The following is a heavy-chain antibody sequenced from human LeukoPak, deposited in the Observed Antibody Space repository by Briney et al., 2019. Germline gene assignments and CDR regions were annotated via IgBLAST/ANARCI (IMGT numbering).Heavy chain of an antibody. CDR2: ISYDGSNK. D-gene: IGHD2-15*01. V-gene: IGHV3-30*18. CDR1: GFTFSSYG. J-gene: IGHJ4*02. CDR3: AKAPVTSCRGAFCYPFDS. Sequence: GGSLRLSCAASGFTFSSYGMHWVRQAPGKGLEWVAVISYDGSNKYYADSVKGRFTISRDNSRNTMYLQMNSLRAEDAAVYYCAKAPVTSCRGAFCYPFDSWGQGTVVTVSS.